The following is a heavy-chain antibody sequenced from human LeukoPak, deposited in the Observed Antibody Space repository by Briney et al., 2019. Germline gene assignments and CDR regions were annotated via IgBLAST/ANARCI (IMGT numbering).Heavy chain of an antibody. D-gene: IGHD2-2*01. V-gene: IGHV4-34*01. Sequence: SETLSLTCAVYGGSFSGYYWSWIRQPPGKGVEWSGEINHRGSTNYNPPLKSRVTISVDTSKNQFSLKLSSVTAADTAVYYCARVVPAATWFDPWGQGTLVTVSS. CDR1: GGSFSGYY. CDR3: ARVVPAATWFDP. J-gene: IGHJ5*02. CDR2: INHRGST.